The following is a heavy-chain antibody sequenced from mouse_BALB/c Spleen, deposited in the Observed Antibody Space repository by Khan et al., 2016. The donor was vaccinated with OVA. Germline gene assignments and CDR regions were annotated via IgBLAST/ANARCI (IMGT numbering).Heavy chain of an antibody. CDR2: INPTNGGT. V-gene: IGHV1-53*01. D-gene: IGHD2-1*01. CDR1: GYTFTNFY. J-gene: IGHJ3*01. CDR3: TSSPYYDGNSNQAWVAY. Sequence: QVQLQQPGAELVKPGASLKLSCKASGYTFTNFYMYWVRQRPGQGLEWIGQINPTNGGTNFPEKFKTKVTLTVDKSYSTAYMHLRSLNSDDSAVFYCTSSPYYDGNSNQAWVAYWGQGTLVTVAA.